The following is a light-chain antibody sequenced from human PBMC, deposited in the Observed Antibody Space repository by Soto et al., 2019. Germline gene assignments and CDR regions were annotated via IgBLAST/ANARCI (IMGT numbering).Light chain of an antibody. Sequence: DIQMTQSPSSLSASVGDRGTITCRASQGINSYLAWYQHKPGNAPKLLINGASTLQSGVPSRFSGSGSGTDFTLTISSLQPEDVATYYCQKYNSAPDTFGQGTKLEIK. J-gene: IGKJ2*01. V-gene: IGKV1-27*01. CDR2: GAS. CDR1: QGINSY. CDR3: QKYNSAPDT.